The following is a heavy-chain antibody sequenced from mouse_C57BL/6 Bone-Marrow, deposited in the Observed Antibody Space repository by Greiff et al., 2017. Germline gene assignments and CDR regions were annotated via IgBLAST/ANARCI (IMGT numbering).Heavy chain of an antibody. J-gene: IGHJ3*01. CDR1: GYTFTSYW. V-gene: IGHV1-64*01. CDR3: ARPIYYGNSWFAY. CDR2: IHPNSGST. Sequence: VQLQQSGAELVKPGASVKLSCKASGYTFTSYWMHWVKQRPGQGLEWIGMIHPNSGSTNYNEKFKGKATLTVDKSSSTAYMQLSSLTSEDSAVYYCARPIYYGNSWFAYWGQGTLVTVSA. D-gene: IGHD2-1*01.